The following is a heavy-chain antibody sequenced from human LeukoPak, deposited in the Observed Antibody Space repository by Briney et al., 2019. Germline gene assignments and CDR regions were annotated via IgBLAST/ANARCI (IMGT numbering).Heavy chain of an antibody. D-gene: IGHD2-2*01. Sequence: GESLKISCKGSGCSFTSYWIGWVRQMPGKGLEWMGIIYPGDSDTRYSPSFQGQVTISADKSISTAYLQWSSLKASDTAMYYCARLRYCSSTSCYGEFDIWGQGTMVTVSS. CDR3: ARLRYCSSTSCYGEFDI. J-gene: IGHJ3*02. CDR1: GCSFTSYW. CDR2: IYPGDSDT. V-gene: IGHV5-51*01.